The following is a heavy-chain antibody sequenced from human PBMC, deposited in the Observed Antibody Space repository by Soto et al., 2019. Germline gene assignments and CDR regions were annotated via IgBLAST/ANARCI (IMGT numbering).Heavy chain of an antibody. Sequence: QVQLVQSGAEVKKTVSSVKVSCKTSGGTFSTFGISWVRQSPGQGLEWMGGIIPFFGTAEYSQKFEDRITMTADESTNTVYMDLRSLTSEDTAIYYCARTAPMDAGDKYYYDFWGQGALVTVSS. CDR1: GGTFSTFG. CDR3: ARTAPMDAGDKYYYDF. J-gene: IGHJ4*02. CDR2: IIPFFGTA. V-gene: IGHV1-69*01. D-gene: IGHD3-16*01.